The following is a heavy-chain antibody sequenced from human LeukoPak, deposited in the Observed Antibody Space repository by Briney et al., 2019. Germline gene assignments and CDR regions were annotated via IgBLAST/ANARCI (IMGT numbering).Heavy chain of an antibody. CDR1: EFTVNNNY. V-gene: IGHV3-66*01. CDR2: IYSGGST. CDR3: ARSQQWLDFDY. J-gene: IGHJ4*02. D-gene: IGHD6-19*01. Sequence: GGSLRLSCAASEFTVNNNYMSWVRQAPGKGLEWVSTIYSGGSTYYADSVKGRFTISRDNSKNTLYLQMNSLRAEDTAVYYCARSQQWLDFDYWGQGTLVTVSS.